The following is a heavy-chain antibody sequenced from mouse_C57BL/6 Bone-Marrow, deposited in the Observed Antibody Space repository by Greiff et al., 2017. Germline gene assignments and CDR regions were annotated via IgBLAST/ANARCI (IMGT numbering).Heavy chain of an antibody. Sequence: EVMLVESGGGLVKPGGSLKLSCAASGFTFSSYAMSWVRQTPEKRLEWVATISDGGSYTYYPDNVKGRFTISRDNAKNNLYLQMSHLKSEDTAMYYCARDNYSNYDAMDYWGQGTSVTGSS. CDR3: ARDNYSNYDAMDY. V-gene: IGHV5-4*01. J-gene: IGHJ4*01. D-gene: IGHD2-5*01. CDR2: ISDGGSYT. CDR1: GFTFSSYA.